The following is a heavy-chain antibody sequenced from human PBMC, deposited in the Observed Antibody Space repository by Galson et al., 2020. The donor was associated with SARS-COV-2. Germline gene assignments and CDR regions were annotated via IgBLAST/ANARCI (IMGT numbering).Heavy chain of an antibody. D-gene: IGHD2-21*01. CDR1: GGSISSGGYY. CDR2: IYTTGNT. J-gene: IGHJ2*01. Sequence: SETLSLTCTVSGGSISSGGYYWSWPRQPAGAGLEWIGRIYTTGNTNYNPSFKSRLAISIDTSQNQFSLTLSSVTAADTAVYYCARGTITDSHWYFDLWGRGTLVTVSS. CDR3: ARGTITDSHWYFDL. V-gene: IGHV4-61*02.